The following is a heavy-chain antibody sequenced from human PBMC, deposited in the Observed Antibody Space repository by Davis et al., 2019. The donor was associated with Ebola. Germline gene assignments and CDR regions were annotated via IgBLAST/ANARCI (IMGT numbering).Heavy chain of an antibody. CDR2: FDPEDGET. Sequence: ASVKVSCKVSGYTLTELSMHWVRQAPGKGLEWMGGFDPEDGETIYAQKFQGRVTMTEDTSTDTAYMELSSLRSEDTAVYYCATSPSMAYCGGDCYYPPGDWGQGTLVTVSS. V-gene: IGHV1-24*01. D-gene: IGHD2-21*01. J-gene: IGHJ4*02. CDR1: GYTLTELS. CDR3: ATSPSMAYCGGDCYYPPGD.